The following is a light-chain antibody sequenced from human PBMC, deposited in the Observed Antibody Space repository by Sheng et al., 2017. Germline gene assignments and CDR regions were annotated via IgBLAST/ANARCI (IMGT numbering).Light chain of an antibody. CDR2: CL. CDR1: QDITSY. V-gene: IGKV1-9*01. Sequence: DIQLTQSPSFLSASVGDRVSITCRASQDITSYLACIKHKPRESPSAPDLCCLQFATWGPPSRFSGSGSRTEFTLTISSLQPEDFATYYCQQVDRYPFTFGPGTKVISN. CDR3: QQVDRYPFT. J-gene: IGKJ3*01.